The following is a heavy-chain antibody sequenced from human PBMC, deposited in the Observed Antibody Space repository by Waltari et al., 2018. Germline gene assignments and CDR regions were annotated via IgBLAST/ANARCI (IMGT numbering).Heavy chain of an antibody. CDR2: MSSSSSYI. Sequence: EVQLVESGGGLVKPGGSLSLSCAASGFTFSSYSMNWVRQAPGKGLEWVSSMSSSSSYIYYADSVKGRFTISRDNAKNSLYLQMNSLRAEDTAVYYCARGIAAAGTDAFDIWGQGTMVTVSS. CDR3: ARGIAAAGTDAFDI. V-gene: IGHV3-21*01. CDR1: GFTFSSYS. D-gene: IGHD6-13*01. J-gene: IGHJ3*02.